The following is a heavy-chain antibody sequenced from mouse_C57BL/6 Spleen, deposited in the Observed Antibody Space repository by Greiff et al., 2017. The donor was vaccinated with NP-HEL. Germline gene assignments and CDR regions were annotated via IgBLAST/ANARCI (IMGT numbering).Heavy chain of an antibody. V-gene: IGHV5-4*03. CDR2: ISDGGSYT. CDR1: GFTFSSYA. D-gene: IGHD1-1*01. CDR3: ARSGVTTVKGNGYAMDY. Sequence: EVMLVESGGGLVKPGGSLKLSCAASGFTFSSYAMSWVRQTPEKRLEWVATISDGGSYTYYPDNVKGRFTISRDNAKNNLYLQMSHLKSEDTAMYYCARSGVTTVKGNGYAMDYWGQGTSVTVSS. J-gene: IGHJ4*01.